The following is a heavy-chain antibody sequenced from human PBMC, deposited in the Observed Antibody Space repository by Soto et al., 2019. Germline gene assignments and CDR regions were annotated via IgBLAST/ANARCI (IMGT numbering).Heavy chain of an antibody. CDR1: GGTFSSYT. D-gene: IGHD2-15*01. V-gene: IGHV1-69*02. Sequence: QVQLVQSGAEVKKPGSSVKVSCKASGGTFSSYTISWVRQAPGQGLEWMGRIIPILGIANYAQKFQGRVTIPADKSTSTAYMELSSLRSEDTAVYYCASLSVVVADDPDYWGQGTLVTVSS. CDR2: IIPILGIA. J-gene: IGHJ4*02. CDR3: ASLSVVVADDPDY.